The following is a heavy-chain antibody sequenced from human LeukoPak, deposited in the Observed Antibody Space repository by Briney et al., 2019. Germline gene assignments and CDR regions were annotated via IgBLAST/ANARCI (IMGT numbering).Heavy chain of an antibody. CDR2: IIPIFGTA. CDR3: ASQLLWFGEFLNWFDH. V-gene: IGHV1-69*05. D-gene: IGHD3-10*01. Sequence: SVKVSCKASGGTFSSYAISWVRQAPGQGLEWMGRIIPIFGTANYAQKFQGRVTITTDESTSTAYMELSSLRSEDTAVYYCASQLLWFGEFLNWFDHWGQGTLVTVSS. CDR1: GGTFSSYA. J-gene: IGHJ5*02.